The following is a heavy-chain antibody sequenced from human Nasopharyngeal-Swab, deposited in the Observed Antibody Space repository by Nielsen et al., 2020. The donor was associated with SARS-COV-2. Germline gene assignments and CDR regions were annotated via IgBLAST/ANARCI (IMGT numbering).Heavy chain of an antibody. D-gene: IGHD6-19*01. V-gene: IGHV1-3*01. J-gene: IGHJ4*02. CDR1: GYTFTSYA. Sequence: ASVKVSCKASGYTFTSYAMHWVRQAPGQRLEWMVWINAGNGNTKYSQKFQGRVTMTRNTSISTAYMELSSLRSEDTAVYYCATRGRGYSSGWYYRGSEYYFDYWGQGTLVTVSS. CDR2: INAGNGNT. CDR3: ATRGRGYSSGWYYRGSEYYFDY.